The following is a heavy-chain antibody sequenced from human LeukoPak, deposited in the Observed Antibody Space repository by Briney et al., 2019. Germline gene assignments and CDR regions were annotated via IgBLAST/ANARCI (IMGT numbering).Heavy chain of an antibody. Sequence: ASVKVSCKVSGYTLTELSMHWVRQAPGKGLEWMGGFDPEDGETIYAQKLQGRVTMIEDTSTDTAYMELSSLRSEDTAVYYCATSRGFNDYSNYGTTGRFDPWGQGTLVTVSS. V-gene: IGHV1-24*01. CDR3: ATSRGFNDYSNYGTTGRFDP. J-gene: IGHJ5*02. CDR2: FDPEDGET. CDR1: GYTLTELS. D-gene: IGHD4-11*01.